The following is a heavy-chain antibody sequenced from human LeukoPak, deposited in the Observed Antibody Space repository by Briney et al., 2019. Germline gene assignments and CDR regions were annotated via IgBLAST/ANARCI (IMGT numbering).Heavy chain of an antibody. CDR2: IYTSGST. Sequence: PSETLSLTCTVSGGSISSGSYYWSWIRQPAGKGLEWIGRIYTSGSTNYNPSLKSRVTISVDTSKNQLSLKLSSVTAADTAVYSWAKTPPLACGSPGGYAGVVFDYGARETLATVPS. V-gene: IGHV4-61*02. D-gene: IGHD2-15*01. J-gene: IGHJ4*02. CDR3: AKTPPLACGSPGGYAGVVFDY. CDR1: GGSISSGSYY.